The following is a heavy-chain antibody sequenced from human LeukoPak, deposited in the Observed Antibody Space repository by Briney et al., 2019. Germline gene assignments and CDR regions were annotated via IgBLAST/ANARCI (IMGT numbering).Heavy chain of an antibody. D-gene: IGHD3-22*01. V-gene: IGHV4-30-4*01. Sequence: PSQTLSLTCTVSGGSISSGDYYWRWIRQPPGKGLEWIGYIYYSGSTYYNPSLKSRVTISVDTSKNQFSLKLSSVTAADTAVYYCVGWLLLPTGEYFDYWGQGTLVTVSS. CDR3: VGWLLLPTGEYFDY. CDR2: IYYSGST. CDR1: GGSISSGDYY. J-gene: IGHJ4*02.